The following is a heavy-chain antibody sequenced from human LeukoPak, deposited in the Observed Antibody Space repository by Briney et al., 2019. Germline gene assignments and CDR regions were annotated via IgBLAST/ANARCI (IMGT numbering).Heavy chain of an antibody. CDR1: GYSFTTYG. CDR3: ARPEDCSSTSCLKDDYYYYYMDV. D-gene: IGHD2-2*01. V-gene: IGHV1-18*01. J-gene: IGHJ6*03. Sequence: ASVKVSCKASGYSFTTYGISWVRQAPGQGLEWMGWISTYNGNTNYAQKLQDRVTMTTDTSTSTAYMELSSLRSEDTAVYYCARPEDCSSTSCLKDDYYYYYMDVWGKGTTVTVSS. CDR2: ISTYNGNT.